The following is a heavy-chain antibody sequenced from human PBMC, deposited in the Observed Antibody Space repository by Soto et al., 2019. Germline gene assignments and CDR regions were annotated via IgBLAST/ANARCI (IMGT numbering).Heavy chain of an antibody. CDR2: ISHDGRNE. J-gene: IGHJ5*02. CDR1: GFSFSTFA. V-gene: IGHV3-30-3*01. CDR3: ARDGLPDDFRSGGYWFDP. D-gene: IGHD3-3*01. Sequence: QAYLVESGGGVVQPGRSLRLSCAASGFSFSTFALHWVRQAPGERLEWVALISHDGRNEKYAESVKGRFTISRDNSKNTVYMQMDSLRLEDTGVYYCARDGLPDDFRSGGYWFDPWGQGTQVTVSS.